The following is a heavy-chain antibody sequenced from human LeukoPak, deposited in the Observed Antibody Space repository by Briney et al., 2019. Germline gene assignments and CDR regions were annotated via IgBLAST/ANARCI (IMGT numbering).Heavy chain of an antibody. J-gene: IGHJ3*01. CDR2: ISGRSRFI. CDR1: GFTFNMFI. D-gene: IGHD2-21*02. V-gene: IGHV3-21*06. CDR3: VREASHVSDF. Sequence: PGGSLRLSCEASGFTFNMFIMNWVRQAPGKGLEWLSSISGRSRFIWNADSAKGRFTISRDNAENSLYLQLNGLREEDTAVYYCVREASHVSDFWGQGTVVTVSS.